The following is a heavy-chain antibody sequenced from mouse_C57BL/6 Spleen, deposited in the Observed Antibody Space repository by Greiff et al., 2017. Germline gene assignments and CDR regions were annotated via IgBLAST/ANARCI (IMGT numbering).Heavy chain of an antibody. V-gene: IGHV1-55*01. CDR2: IYPGSGST. D-gene: IGHD2-3*01. Sequence: QVQLKQSGAELVKPGASVKMSCKASGYTFTSYWITWVKQRPGQGLEWIGDIYPGSGSTNYNEKFKSKATLTVDTSSSTAYMQLSSLTSEDSAVYYCAILGGYYPYAMDYWGQGTSVTVSS. J-gene: IGHJ4*01. CDR1: GYTFTSYW. CDR3: AILGGYYPYAMDY.